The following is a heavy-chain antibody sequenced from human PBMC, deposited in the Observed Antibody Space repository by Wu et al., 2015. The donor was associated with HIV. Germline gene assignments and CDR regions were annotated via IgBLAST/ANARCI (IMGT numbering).Heavy chain of an antibody. V-gene: IGHV1-69*12. CDR1: GGTLSRNA. Sequence: QVHLVQSEAEVKKPGSSVKVSCKASGGTLSRNAIAWVRQAPGQGLEWMGGIIPFFGIANYAQNFQGRVTITVDDSTSTAYMQLNSLRSEDTAVFYCATTNRDQLLSHGRTTGGLLAFDIWGQGTVVTVSS. D-gene: IGHD2-2*01. CDR3: ATTNRDQLLSHGRTTGGLLAFDI. CDR2: IIPFFGIA. J-gene: IGHJ3*02.